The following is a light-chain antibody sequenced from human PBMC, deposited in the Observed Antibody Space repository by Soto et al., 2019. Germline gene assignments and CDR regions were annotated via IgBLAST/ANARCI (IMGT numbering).Light chain of an antibody. V-gene: IGKV3-11*01. CDR1: QSVSSN. CDR2: GAS. J-gene: IGKJ5*01. CDR3: QQRSNWPPIT. Sequence: EIVMTQSPATLSVSLGERATLSCRASQSVSSNLAWYQQKPGQAPRLLIYGASTRATGIPARFSGGGSGTDFTLTIDNLEPEDFAIYYCQQRSNWPPITFGQGTRLE.